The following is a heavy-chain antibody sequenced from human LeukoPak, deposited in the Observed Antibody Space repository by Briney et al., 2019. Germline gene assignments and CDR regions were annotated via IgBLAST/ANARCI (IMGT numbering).Heavy chain of an antibody. CDR3: ARDLVATKYYFDY. CDR2: ISSSGSTI. J-gene: IGHJ4*02. D-gene: IGHD5-12*01. Sequence: GGSLRLSCAASGFTFSDYYMSWLRQAPGKGLEWVSYISSSGSTIYYADSVKGRFTISRDNAKNSLYLQMNSLRAEDTAVYYCARDLVATKYYFDYWGQGTLVTVSS. CDR1: GFTFSDYY. V-gene: IGHV3-11*01.